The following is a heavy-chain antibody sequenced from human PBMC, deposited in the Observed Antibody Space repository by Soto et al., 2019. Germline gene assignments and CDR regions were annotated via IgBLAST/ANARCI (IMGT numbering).Heavy chain of an antibody. V-gene: IGHV4-39*01. CDR2: MYYSGST. Sequence: SETLSLTCTVSGGSISSSSYYWGWIRQPPGKGLEWIASMYYSGSTYYNPSLKSRVTISVDTSKNQFSLKLSSVTAADSAVYYCARNLAAAELDYWGQGTLVTVSS. D-gene: IGHD6-13*01. J-gene: IGHJ4*02. CDR3: ARNLAAAELDY. CDR1: GGSISSSSYY.